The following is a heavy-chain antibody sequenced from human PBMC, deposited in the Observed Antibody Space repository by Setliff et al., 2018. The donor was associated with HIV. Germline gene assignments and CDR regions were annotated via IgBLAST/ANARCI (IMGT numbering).Heavy chain of an antibody. J-gene: IGHJ4*02. D-gene: IGHD3-9*01. CDR1: GFSISSRYY. CDR3: ARYNYDFLTGYYPIDY. V-gene: IGHV4-38-2*01. CDR2: IYHTGST. Sequence: PSETLSLTCDVSGFSISSRYYWGWIRQSPGKGLEWIGNIYHTGSTYYNPSLKSRVTISVDTSKSQFSLKLSSVTAADTAVYYCARYNYDFLTGYYPIDYWGQGT.